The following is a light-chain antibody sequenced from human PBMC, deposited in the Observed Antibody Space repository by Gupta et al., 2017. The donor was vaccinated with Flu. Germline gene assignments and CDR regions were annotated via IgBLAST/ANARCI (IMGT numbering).Light chain of an antibody. V-gene: IGLV3-19*01. J-gene: IGLJ3*02. CDR2: GQY. CDR3: NSRDSSANHLSWV. Sequence: GQAPVLVIYGQYNRPSGIPARFSGSSSGDTASLTITGAQADDEADYYCNSRDSSANHLSWVFGGGTKLTVL.